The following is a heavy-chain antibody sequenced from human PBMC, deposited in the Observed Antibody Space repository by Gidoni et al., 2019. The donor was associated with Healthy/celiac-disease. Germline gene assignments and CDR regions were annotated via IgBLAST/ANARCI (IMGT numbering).Heavy chain of an antibody. V-gene: IGHV1-18*01. Sequence: QVQLVQSGAEVKKPGASVKVSCKASGYTFTSYGISGVRQAPGQGLEWMGWISDYNGNTNYAKKVQGRVTMTTDTSTSTAYMELRSLRSDDTAVYYCARGTGTTSHYYGMDVWGQGTTVTVSS. CDR2: ISDYNGNT. J-gene: IGHJ6*02. CDR1: GYTFTSYG. D-gene: IGHD1-7*01. CDR3: ARGTGTTSHYYGMDV.